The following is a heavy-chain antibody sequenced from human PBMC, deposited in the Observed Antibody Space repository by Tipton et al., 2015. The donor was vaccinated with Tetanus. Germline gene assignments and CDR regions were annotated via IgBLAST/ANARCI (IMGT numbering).Heavy chain of an antibody. Sequence: SLRLSCAASGFTFSSYGMHWVRQAPGKGLEWVAVIWYDGSNKYYADSVKGRFTISRDNSKNTLYLQMNSLRAEDTAVYYCAKGGWDYGWEDYYGMDVWGQGTTVTVSS. CDR3: AKGGWDYGWEDYYGMDV. CDR2: IWYDGSNK. V-gene: IGHV3-33*06. J-gene: IGHJ6*02. CDR1: GFTFSSYG. D-gene: IGHD3-16*01.